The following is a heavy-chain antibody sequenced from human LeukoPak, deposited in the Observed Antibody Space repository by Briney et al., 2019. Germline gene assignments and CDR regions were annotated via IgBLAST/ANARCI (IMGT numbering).Heavy chain of an antibody. V-gene: IGHV3-7*04. J-gene: IGHJ3*02. CDR1: GFSISSYW. CDR3: ARADLGAFDI. CDR2: IKQDGSEK. Sequence: GGSLRLSCAASGFSISSYWMSWVRQAPGKGLEWVANIKQDGSEKYYVASVKGRFTISRDNAKNSLCLQMNSLRAEDTALYYCARADLGAFDIWGQGTMVTLSS.